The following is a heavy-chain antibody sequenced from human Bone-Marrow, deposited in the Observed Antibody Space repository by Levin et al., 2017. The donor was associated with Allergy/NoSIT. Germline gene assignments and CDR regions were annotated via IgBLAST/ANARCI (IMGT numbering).Heavy chain of an antibody. CDR1: GFTFSDYA. Sequence: GGSLRLSCVASGFTFSDYAMTWVRQAPGKGLEWVANMGEDGADKYYVDSVKGRFTLSRDNAKKSLYLQMNNLSVDDTAVYYCARHNWYRFDYWGQGTLVTVSS. CDR2: MGEDGADK. CDR3: ARHNWYRFDY. V-gene: IGHV3-7*01. D-gene: IGHD1-20*01. J-gene: IGHJ4*02.